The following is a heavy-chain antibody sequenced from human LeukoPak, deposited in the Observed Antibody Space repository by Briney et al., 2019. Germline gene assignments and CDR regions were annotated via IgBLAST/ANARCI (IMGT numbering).Heavy chain of an antibody. D-gene: IGHD3-9*01. CDR1: GGSFSDYY. CDR3: ARGTLRYFDWFLPRVWFDP. CDR2: INHSGST. V-gene: IGHV4-34*01. Sequence: SETLSLTCAVYGGSFSDYYWSWIRQPPGKGLEWIGEINHSGSTNYNPSLKSRVTISVDTSKNQFSLKLSSVTAADTAVYYCARGTLRYFDWFLPRVWFDPWGQGTLVTVSS. J-gene: IGHJ5*02.